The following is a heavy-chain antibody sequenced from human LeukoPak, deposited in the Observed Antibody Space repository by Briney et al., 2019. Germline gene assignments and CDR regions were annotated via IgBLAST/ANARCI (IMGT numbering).Heavy chain of an antibody. J-gene: IGHJ4*02. CDR1: GFTFSSYS. CDR2: MCINSGLK. Sequence: GGSLRLSCAASGFTFSSYSMNWVRQAPGKGLEWVSSMCINSGLKSHADSVKVRFTISRDNAKNSRYLQMNSLRAEDTAVYYCAREFEYRTSGAGYRGQGTLVTVSS. CDR3: AREFEYRTSGAGY. D-gene: IGHD6-6*01. V-gene: IGHV3-21*01.